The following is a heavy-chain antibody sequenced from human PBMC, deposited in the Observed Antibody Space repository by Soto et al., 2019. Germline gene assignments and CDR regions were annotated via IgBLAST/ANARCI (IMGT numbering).Heavy chain of an antibody. D-gene: IGHD3-22*01. CDR1: GGSFSGYY. CDR3: ARHDYYYDLFDY. J-gene: IGHJ4*02. Sequence: ETLSLTCAVYGGSFSGYYWSWIRQPPGKGLEWIGEINHSGSTNYNPSLKSRVTISVDTSKNQFPLKLSSVTAADTAVYYCARHDYYYDLFDYWGQGTLVTVSS. V-gene: IGHV4-34*01. CDR2: INHSGST.